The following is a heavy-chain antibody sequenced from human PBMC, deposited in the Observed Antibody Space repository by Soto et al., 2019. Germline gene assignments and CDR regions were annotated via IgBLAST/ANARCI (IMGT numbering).Heavy chain of an antibody. V-gene: IGHV1-69*02. J-gene: IGHJ4*02. D-gene: IGHD3-3*01. CDR1: GGTFSSYT. Sequence: QVQLVQSGAEVKKPGSSVKVSCKASGGTFSSYTISWVRQAPGQGLEWMGRIIPILGIANYAQKFQGRVTITADKATGTGYMELSSLRSEDTAVYYCARSESGMPFYWGQGTLVTVSS. CDR2: IIPILGIA. CDR3: ARSESGMPFY.